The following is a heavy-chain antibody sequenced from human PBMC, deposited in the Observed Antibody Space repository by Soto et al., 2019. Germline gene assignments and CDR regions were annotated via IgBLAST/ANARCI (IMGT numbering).Heavy chain of an antibody. J-gene: IGHJ4*02. Sequence: GASVKVSCKASGYTFTSYGISWVRQAPGQGLEWMGWISAYNGNTKYAQKLQGRVTMTTDTSTSTAYMELRSLRAEDTAVYFCARDDARYDVLTAFYFDQWGQGTPVTVSS. CDR3: ARDDARYDVLTAFYFDQ. V-gene: IGHV1-18*01. D-gene: IGHD3-9*01. CDR1: GYTFTSYG. CDR2: ISAYNGNT.